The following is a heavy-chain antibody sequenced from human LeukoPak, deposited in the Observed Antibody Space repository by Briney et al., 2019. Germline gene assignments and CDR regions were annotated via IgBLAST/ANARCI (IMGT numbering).Heavy chain of an antibody. D-gene: IGHD3-10*01. V-gene: IGHV3-23*01. CDR2: ISGSGGST. CDR1: GFTFSSYA. CDR3: AKDRGLLWFGEPDY. Sequence: GGSLRLSCAASGFTFSSYAMSWVRQAPGKGLEGVSAISGSGGSTYYADSVKGRFTISRDNSKNTLYLQMNSLRAEDTAVYYCAKDRGLLWFGEPDYWGQGTLVTVSS. J-gene: IGHJ4*02.